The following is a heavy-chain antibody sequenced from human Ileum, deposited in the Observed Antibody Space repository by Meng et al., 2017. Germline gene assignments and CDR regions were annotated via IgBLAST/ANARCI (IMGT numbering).Heavy chain of an antibody. CDR2: IFQSGRN. CDR3: AKAAAYNLDI. J-gene: IGHJ4*02. Sequence: QVELRVSGPGWGNPSRTLSIPWGVSGGSISRAIWWGWVGQPPGKGLEWIGAIFQSGRNNYNTSLKSRVSISVDKSKNHLSRGLSSVTAADTAVYYCAKAAAYNLDIWGQGALVTVSS. V-gene: IGHV4-4*02. D-gene: IGHD1-14*01. CDR1: GGSISRAIW.